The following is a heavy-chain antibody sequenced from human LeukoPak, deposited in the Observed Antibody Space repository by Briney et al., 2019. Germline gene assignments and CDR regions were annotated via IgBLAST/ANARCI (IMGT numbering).Heavy chain of an antibody. CDR1: GFTFSENW. V-gene: IGHV3-7*01. D-gene: IGHD2-2*02. J-gene: IGHJ4*02. CDR2: IKGDGSEK. CDR3: AQYRD. Sequence: GGSLRLSCAGSGFTFSENWMSWVRQAPGKGLEWVANIKGDGSEKYHVDSVKGRFTISRDNAKNSLYLQMNSLRAEDTAIYYCAQYRDWGQGTLVTVSS.